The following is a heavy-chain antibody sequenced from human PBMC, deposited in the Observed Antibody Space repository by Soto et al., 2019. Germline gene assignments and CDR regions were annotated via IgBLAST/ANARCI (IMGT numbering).Heavy chain of an antibody. J-gene: IGHJ5*02. Sequence: PSETLALTCTVCGGSISSYYWSWIRQPPGKGLEWIGYIYYSGSTNYNPSLKSRVTISVDTSKNQFSLKLSSVTAADTAVYYCARAGYCSSTSCREWNWFDPWGQGTLVTVSS. D-gene: IGHD2-2*03. CDR1: GGSISSYY. V-gene: IGHV4-59*01. CDR2: IYYSGST. CDR3: ARAGYCSSTSCREWNWFDP.